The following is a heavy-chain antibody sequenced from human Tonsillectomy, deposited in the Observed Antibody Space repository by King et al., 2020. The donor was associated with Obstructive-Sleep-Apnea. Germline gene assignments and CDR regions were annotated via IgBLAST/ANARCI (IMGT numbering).Heavy chain of an antibody. D-gene: IGHD6-13*01. CDR2: ICYNGRT. Sequence: QLQESGPGLVKPSETLSLTCTVSGVSISSSGYYWGLIRQPPGNGLEGMVRICYNGRTYYNPAPKSRVTRSVDTSKNHFSLKLSSATAADTAMYYCARDQYSSSFFDYWGQGTLVTVSS. CDR3: ARDQYSSSFFDY. V-gene: IGHV4-39*07. J-gene: IGHJ4*02. CDR1: GVSISSSGYY.